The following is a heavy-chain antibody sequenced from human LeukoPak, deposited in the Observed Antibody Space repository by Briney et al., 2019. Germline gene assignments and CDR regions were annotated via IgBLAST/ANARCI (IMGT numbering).Heavy chain of an antibody. CDR2: INPSGGST. CDR1: GYTFTSYY. Sequence: ASVKVSRKASGYTFTSYYMHWVRQAPGQGLEWMGIINPSGGSTSYAQKFQGRVTMTRDTSTSTVYMELSSLRSEDTAVYYCARTASLTMIVVVTNQSLFDYWGQGTLVTVSS. CDR3: ARTASLTMIVVVTNQSLFDY. V-gene: IGHV1-46*01. J-gene: IGHJ4*02. D-gene: IGHD3-22*01.